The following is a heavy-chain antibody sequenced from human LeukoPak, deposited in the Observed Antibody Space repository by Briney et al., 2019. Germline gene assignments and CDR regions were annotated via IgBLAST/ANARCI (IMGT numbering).Heavy chain of an antibody. J-gene: IGHJ4*02. Sequence: GGSLRLPCAASGFIFSSYTIQWVRQAPGKGLEWLAVISYDGSNKYYADSVKGRFTISRDNSKNTLYLQMNSLRTEDTAVYYCARSSSGWYGGDYWGQGTLVTVSS. CDR3: ARSSSGWYGGDY. CDR1: GFIFSSYT. CDR2: ISYDGSNK. V-gene: IGHV3-30-3*01. D-gene: IGHD6-19*01.